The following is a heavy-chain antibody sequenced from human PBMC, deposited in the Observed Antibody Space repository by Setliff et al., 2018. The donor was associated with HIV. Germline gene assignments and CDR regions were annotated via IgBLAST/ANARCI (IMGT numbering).Heavy chain of an antibody. CDR2: INPNRGAT. CDR1: GYTFTGYY. CDR3: AREGHMGPKSFFDY. Sequence: GASVKVSCKASGYTFTGYYMHWVRQAPGQGLDWMGWINPNRGATHYAENFQGRVTMTRDTSVTTVYMELSSLKSDDTAVYFCAREGHMGPKSFFDYWGQGTPVTVSS. J-gene: IGHJ4*02. D-gene: IGHD2-21*01. V-gene: IGHV1-2*02.